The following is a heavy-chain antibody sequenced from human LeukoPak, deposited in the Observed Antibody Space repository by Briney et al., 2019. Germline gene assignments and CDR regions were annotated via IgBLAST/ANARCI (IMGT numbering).Heavy chain of an antibody. J-gene: IGHJ6*03. CDR3: AKRSGIMTGYSALHGYYYMDV. CDR1: GFTFSSYA. CDR2: ISGSGGST. V-gene: IGHV3-23*01. Sequence: GGSLRLSCAASGFTFSSYAMSWVRQAPGKGLEWVSAISGSGGSTYYADSVKGRFTISRDNSKNTLYLQMNSLRAEDTAVYYCAKRSGIMTGYSALHGYYYMDVWGKGTTVTVSS. D-gene: IGHD3-9*01.